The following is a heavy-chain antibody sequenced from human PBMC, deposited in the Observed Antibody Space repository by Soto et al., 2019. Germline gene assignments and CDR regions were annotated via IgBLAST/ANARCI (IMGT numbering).Heavy chain of an antibody. V-gene: IGHV3-23*01. CDR1: GFTFSSYV. D-gene: IGHD3-9*01. Sequence: PGGSLRLSCAASGFTFSSYVMSWVRQAPGKGLEWVSGISGRGFSTYYADSVKGRFTISRDNSKNMLYLQMNSLRAEDTAVYFCARDPGDYDILTGYIPNWFDPWGQGTLVTVSS. CDR3: ARDPGDYDILTGYIPNWFDP. J-gene: IGHJ5*02. CDR2: ISGRGFST.